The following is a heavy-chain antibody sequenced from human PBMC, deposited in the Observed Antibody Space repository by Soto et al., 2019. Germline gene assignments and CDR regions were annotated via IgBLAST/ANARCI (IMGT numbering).Heavy chain of an antibody. D-gene: IGHD2-8*01. Sequence: EVQLVETGGGLIQPGGSLRLSCAASGFSVGSNYMTWVRHSPGKGLEWVSLIYSNGDTDYADSVKGRFSISRDNFKNTLYLPLNNLSAEDTAVYHCARKSDSSPVPEADGVWGRGTLVTVSS. V-gene: IGHV3-53*02. CDR2: IYSNGDT. J-gene: IGHJ4*02. CDR3: ARKSDSSPVPEADGV. CDR1: GFSVGSNY.